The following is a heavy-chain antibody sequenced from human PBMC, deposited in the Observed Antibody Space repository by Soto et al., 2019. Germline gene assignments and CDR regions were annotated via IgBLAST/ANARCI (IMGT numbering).Heavy chain of an antibody. J-gene: IGHJ3*02. Sequence: ASVKVSCKASGGTFSSYAISWVRQAPGQGLEWMGGIIPIFGTANYAQKFQGRVTITADESTSTAYMELSSLRSEDTAVYYCAREQWPPHNDAFDIWGQGTMVTVSS. D-gene: IGHD6-19*01. CDR3: AREQWPPHNDAFDI. V-gene: IGHV1-69*13. CDR2: IIPIFGTA. CDR1: GGTFSSYA.